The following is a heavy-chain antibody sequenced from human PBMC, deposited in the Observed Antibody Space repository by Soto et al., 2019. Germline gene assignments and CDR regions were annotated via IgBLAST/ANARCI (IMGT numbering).Heavy chain of an antibody. J-gene: IGHJ4*02. CDR3: ARSEPYQPLVDY. CDR1: GGTFSSYA. Sequence: QVQLVQSGAEVKKPGSSVKVSCKASGGTFSSYAISWVRQAPGQGLEWMGGIIPIFGTANYAQKFQGRVTMTADESTSTAYMELSSLGAEEAAVYYCARSEPYQPLVDYCGQGTLVTVSS. V-gene: IGHV1-69*12. CDR2: IIPIFGTA. D-gene: IGHD2-2*01.